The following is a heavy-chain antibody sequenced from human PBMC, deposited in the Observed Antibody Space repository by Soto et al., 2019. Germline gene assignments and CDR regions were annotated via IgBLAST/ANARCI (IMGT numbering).Heavy chain of an antibody. CDR2: INHSGSI. CDR3: ARGWGSGVFDY. D-gene: IGHD7-27*01. V-gene: IGHV4-34*01. CDR1: GRSFSGYY. Sequence: QVQLQQWGAGLLKPSETLSLTCAVYGRSFSGYYWTWSRQPPGKGLEWIGEINHSGSINYNPSLKSRVTISVDTSKNQSSLKLSSVTAADTAVYYCARGWGSGVFDYWGQGTLVTVSS. J-gene: IGHJ4*02.